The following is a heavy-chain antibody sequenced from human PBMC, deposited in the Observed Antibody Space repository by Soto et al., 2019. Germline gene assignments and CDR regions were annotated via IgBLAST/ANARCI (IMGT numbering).Heavy chain of an antibody. CDR1: GYTFTSYY. D-gene: IGHD3-9*01. CDR3: ARDETPGYEDYYGMDV. CDR2: INPSGGST. Sequence: GASVKVSCKASGYTFTSYYMHWVRQAPGQGLEWMGIINPSGGSTSYAQKFQGRVTMTRDTSTSTVYMELSSLRSEDTAVYYCARDETPGYEDYYGMDVWGQGTTVTVSS. J-gene: IGHJ6*02. V-gene: IGHV1-46*01.